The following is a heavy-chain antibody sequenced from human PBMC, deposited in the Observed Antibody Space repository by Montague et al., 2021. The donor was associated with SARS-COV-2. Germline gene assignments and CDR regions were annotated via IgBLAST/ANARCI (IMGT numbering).Heavy chain of an antibody. V-gene: IGHV4-38-2*02. D-gene: IGHD3-3*01. CDR2: RYQNGAT. CDR1: GFSISSGYY. J-gene: IGHJ4*02. Sequence: SETLSLTCSVSGFSISSGYYWGWIRQTPGKGLEWIGSRYQNGATYYSPPLKRRVTILLDTSKNQFSLSLTSVTAADTAVYYCARSGVGIFDFSYFDSWGQGSLVIVSS. CDR3: ARSGVGIFDFSYFDS.